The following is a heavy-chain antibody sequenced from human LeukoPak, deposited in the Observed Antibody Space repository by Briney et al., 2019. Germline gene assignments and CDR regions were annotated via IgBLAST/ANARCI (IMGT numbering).Heavy chain of an antibody. V-gene: IGHV3-74*01. Sequence: PGGSLRLSCAASGNYWMHWVRQAPGKGLVWVSHINSDGSWTSYADSVKGRFTISKDNAKNTVYLQMNSLRAEDTAVYYCARDRYSSGWYLDYWGQGTLVTVSS. J-gene: IGHJ4*02. CDR2: INSDGSWT. CDR3: ARDRYSSGWYLDY. D-gene: IGHD6-19*01. CDR1: GNYW.